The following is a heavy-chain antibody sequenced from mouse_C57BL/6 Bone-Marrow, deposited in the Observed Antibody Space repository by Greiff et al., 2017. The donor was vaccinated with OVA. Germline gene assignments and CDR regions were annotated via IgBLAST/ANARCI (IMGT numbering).Heavy chain of an antibody. CDR1: GFTFSSYA. CDR2: ISSGGDYI. D-gene: IGHD1-1*01. J-gene: IGHJ1*03. CDR3: TRAYYYYGSSLLYWYFDV. V-gene: IGHV5-9-1*02. Sequence: EVMLVESGEGLVKPGGSLKLSCAASGFTFSSYAMSWVRQTPEKRLEWVAYISSGGDYIYYADTVKGRFTISRDNARNTLYLQMSSLKSEDTAMYYCTRAYYYYGSSLLYWYFDVWGTGTTVTVSS.